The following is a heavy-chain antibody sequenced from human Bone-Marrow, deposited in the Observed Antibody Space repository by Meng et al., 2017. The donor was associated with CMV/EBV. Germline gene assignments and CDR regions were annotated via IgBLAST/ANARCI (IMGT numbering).Heavy chain of an antibody. CDR3: ASSGDKAVGGTDY. J-gene: IGHJ4*02. D-gene: IGHD6-19*01. CDR1: GYTFTGYY. CDR2: IIPILGIA. Sequence: SSVKVSCKASGYTFTGYYMHWVRQAPGQGLEWMGRIIPILGIANYAQKFQGRVTITADKSTSTAYMELSSLRSEDTAVYYCASSGDKAVGGTDYWGQGTRVTGSS. V-gene: IGHV1-69*02.